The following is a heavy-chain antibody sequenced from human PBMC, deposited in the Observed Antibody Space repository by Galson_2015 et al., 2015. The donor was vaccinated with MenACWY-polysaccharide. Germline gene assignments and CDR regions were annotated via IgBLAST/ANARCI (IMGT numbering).Heavy chain of an antibody. CDR2: ISSDGKNA. D-gene: IGHD2-2*01. CDR3: ARDACSSVNCYSYFFYYMDA. CDR1: GFTFCNYW. Sequence: SLRLPCAASGFTFCNYWMHWVRQAPGKGLEWVALISSDGKNAYYGDSLRGRFTISRDHSKKPVSLEMNSLRNDDTAVYFCARDACSSVNCYSYFFYYMDAWGKGTTVSVSS. J-gene: IGHJ6*03. V-gene: IGHV3-33*08.